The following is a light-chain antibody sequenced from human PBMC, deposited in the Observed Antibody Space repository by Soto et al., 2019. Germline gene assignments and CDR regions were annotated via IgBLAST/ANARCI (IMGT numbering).Light chain of an antibody. CDR1: SSNIAAGHD. CDR2: DSN. Sequence: QSVLPQRPSVSGAPGQRATISCTGSSSNIAAGHDVHWYQQLPGTAPKLLISDSNNRPSGVPDRFSGSKSGTSASLAITGLQAEDEADYYCQSYDSSLSGSTVFGTGTKVTVL. V-gene: IGLV1-40*01. CDR3: QSYDSSLSGSTV. J-gene: IGLJ1*01.